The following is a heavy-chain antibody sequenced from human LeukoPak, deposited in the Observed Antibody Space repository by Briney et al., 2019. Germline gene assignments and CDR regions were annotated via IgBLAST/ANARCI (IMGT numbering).Heavy chain of an antibody. Sequence: GGSLRLSCAASGFTFSSYWMSWVRQAPGKGLEWVANIKQDGSEKYYVDSVKGRFTISRDNAKNSLYLQMNSLRAEDTAVYYCARYPYYYDSSASPFDYWGQGTLVTVSS. CDR1: GFTFSSYW. D-gene: IGHD3-22*01. V-gene: IGHV3-7*01. CDR3: ARYPYYYDSSASPFDY. J-gene: IGHJ4*02. CDR2: IKQDGSEK.